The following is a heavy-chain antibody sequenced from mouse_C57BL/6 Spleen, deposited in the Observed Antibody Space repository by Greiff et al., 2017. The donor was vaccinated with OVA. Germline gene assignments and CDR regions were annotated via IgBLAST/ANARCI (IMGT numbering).Heavy chain of an antibody. CDR3: TRDTTVVAGDY. Sequence: VQLQQSGAELVRPGASVTLSCKASGYTFTDYEMHWVKQTPVHGLEWIGAIDPETGGTAYNQKFKGKAILTADKSSSTAYMALRSLTSEDSAVYYCTRDTTVVAGDYWGQGTTLTVSS. J-gene: IGHJ2*01. CDR1: GYTFTDYE. V-gene: IGHV1-15*01. D-gene: IGHD1-1*01. CDR2: IDPETGGT.